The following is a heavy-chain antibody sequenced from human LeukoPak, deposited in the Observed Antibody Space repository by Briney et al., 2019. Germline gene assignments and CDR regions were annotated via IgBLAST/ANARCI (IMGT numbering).Heavy chain of an antibody. CDR3: ARTPLAVAGTPCFDY. J-gene: IGHJ4*02. CDR1: GVSISSSNSY. CDR2: IYYSGNT. Sequence: TSETLSLTCTVSGVSISSSNSYWGWIRQPPGKGLEWIGSIYYSGNTYYNASLKSRVTISVDTSKNQFSLKLSSVTAADTAVYYCARTPLAVAGTPCFDYWGQGTLVTVSS. D-gene: IGHD6-19*01. V-gene: IGHV4-39*07.